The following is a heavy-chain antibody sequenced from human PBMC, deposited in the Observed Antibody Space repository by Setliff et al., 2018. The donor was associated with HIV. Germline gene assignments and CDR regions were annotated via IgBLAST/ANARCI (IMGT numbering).Heavy chain of an antibody. J-gene: IGHJ4*02. Sequence: PSETLSLTCTVSGASISGYYWSWIRQTPGKGLEWIGSLHGDGTTNHNPSLKSRVTISLDTPRNHFSLNLHSVTAADTAIYYCARDSRMIMEGTDYWGQGILVTVSS. CDR2: LHGDGTT. V-gene: IGHV4-4*08. CDR3: ARDSRMIMEGTDY. D-gene: IGHD3-16*01. CDR1: GASISGYY.